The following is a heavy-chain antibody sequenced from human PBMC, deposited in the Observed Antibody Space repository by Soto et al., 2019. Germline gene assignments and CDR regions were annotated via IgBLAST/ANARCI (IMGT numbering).Heavy chain of an antibody. J-gene: IGHJ6*02. V-gene: IGHV3-66*01. CDR1: GFTVSSNY. Sequence: EVQLVESGGGLVQPGGSLRLSCAASGFTVSSNYMSWVRQAPGKGLEWVSVIYSGGSTYYADSVKGRFTISRDNSKNTLYLQMNSLRAEDTAVYYCAGGGPYYYYGMDVWGQGTTVTVSS. CDR3: AGGGPYYYYGMDV. CDR2: IYSGGST. D-gene: IGHD3-16*01.